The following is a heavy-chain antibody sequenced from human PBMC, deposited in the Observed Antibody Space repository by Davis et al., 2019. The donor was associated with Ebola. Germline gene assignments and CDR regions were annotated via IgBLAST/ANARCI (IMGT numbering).Heavy chain of an antibody. J-gene: IGHJ2*01. V-gene: IGHV3-21*04. Sequence: GGSLRLSCAASGFTFSTYSMSWVRQAPGKALEWVSSISSDSDYIYYADSAKGRFTISRDNSKNTLYLQMNNLRAEDTAVYYCARDFRLGVDWYFDLWGRGTLVTVSS. D-gene: IGHD3-9*01. CDR2: ISSDSDYI. CDR3: ARDFRLGVDWYFDL. CDR1: GFTFSTYS.